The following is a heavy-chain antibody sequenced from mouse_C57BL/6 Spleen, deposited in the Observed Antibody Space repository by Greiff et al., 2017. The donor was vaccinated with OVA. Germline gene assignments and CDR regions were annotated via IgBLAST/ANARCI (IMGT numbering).Heavy chain of an antibody. V-gene: IGHV1-80*01. CDR2: IYPGDGDT. D-gene: IGHD1-1*01. J-gene: IGHJ2*01. Sequence: VQLQQSGAELVKPGASVKISCKASGYAFSSYWMNWVKQRPGKGLEWIGQIYPGDGDTNYNGKFKGKATLTADKSSSTAYMQLSSLTSEDSAVYFCATTTVVASFDYWGQGTTLTVSS. CDR3: ATTTVVASFDY. CDR1: GYAFSSYW.